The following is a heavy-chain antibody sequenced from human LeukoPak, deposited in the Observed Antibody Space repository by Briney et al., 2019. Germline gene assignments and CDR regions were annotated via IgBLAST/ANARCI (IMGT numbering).Heavy chain of an antibody. V-gene: IGHV1-18*01. Sequence: ASVKVSCKASGYTFTSYGISWVRQAPGQGLEWIGWISAYNGNTNYAQKLQGRVTMTTDTSTSTAYMELRSLRYDDTAVYYCARKGINTAMVDAFDIWGQGTMVTVSS. J-gene: IGHJ3*02. CDR3: ARKGINTAMVDAFDI. CDR1: GYTFTSYG. D-gene: IGHD5-18*01. CDR2: ISAYNGNT.